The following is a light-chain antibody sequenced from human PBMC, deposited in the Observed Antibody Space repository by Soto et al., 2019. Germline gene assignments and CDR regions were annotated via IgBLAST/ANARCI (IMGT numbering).Light chain of an antibody. CDR3: QQYDSSPRT. J-gene: IGKJ1*01. CDR1: QNISTY. V-gene: IGKV1-39*01. Sequence: DIQMTQSPSSLSASVGDGVTITCRASQNISTYLNWYQVQPGQAPKLLIYAASNLHSEVPSRFSGSGSGTDFTLTINRLEPEDFAVYYCQQYDSSPRTFGQGTKVDIK. CDR2: AAS.